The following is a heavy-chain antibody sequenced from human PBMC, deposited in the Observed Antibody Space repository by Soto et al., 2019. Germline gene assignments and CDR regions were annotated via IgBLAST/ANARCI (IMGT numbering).Heavy chain of an antibody. CDR3: ARDSHYDILTGYSRNAFDM. V-gene: IGHV1-2*02. Sequence: ASVKVSCKTSGYSFAGHYLHWVRQAPGQGLDWMGWINPNSGGTIYVQKFQGRVTMTSDTSISTAYMVLTSLRSDDTAVYYCARDSHYDILTGYSRNAFDMWGRGTVVTVSS. J-gene: IGHJ3*02. CDR2: INPNSGGT. D-gene: IGHD3-9*01. CDR1: GYSFAGHY.